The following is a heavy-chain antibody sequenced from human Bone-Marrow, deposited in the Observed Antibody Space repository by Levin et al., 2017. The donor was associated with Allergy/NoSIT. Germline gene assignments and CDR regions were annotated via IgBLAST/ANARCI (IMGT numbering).Heavy chain of an antibody. CDR2: ISSSGSTI. CDR1: GFTFSSYE. D-gene: IGHD3-3*01. J-gene: IGHJ6*03. V-gene: IGHV3-48*03. Sequence: GESLKISCAASGFTFSSYEMNWVRQAPGKGLEWVSYISSSGSTIYYADSVKGRFTISRDNAKNSLYLQMNSLRAEDTAVYYCARKNDDFWSGYFDMDVWGKGTTVTVSS. CDR3: ARKNDDFWSGYFDMDV.